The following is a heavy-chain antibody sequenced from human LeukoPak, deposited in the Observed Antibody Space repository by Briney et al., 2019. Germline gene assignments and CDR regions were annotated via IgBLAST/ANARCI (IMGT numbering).Heavy chain of an antibody. Sequence: SETLSLTCAVYGGSFSGYYWSWIRQPAGKGLEWIGRIYTSGSTNYNPSLKSRVTMSVDTSKNQFSLKLSSVTAADTAVYYCARDGYSYGYYFDYWGQGTLVTVSS. J-gene: IGHJ4*02. D-gene: IGHD5-18*01. CDR1: GGSFSGYY. CDR2: IYTSGST. CDR3: ARDGYSYGYYFDY. V-gene: IGHV4-4*07.